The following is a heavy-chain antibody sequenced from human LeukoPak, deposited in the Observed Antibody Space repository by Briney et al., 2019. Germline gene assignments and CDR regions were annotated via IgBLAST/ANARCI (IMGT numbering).Heavy chain of an antibody. V-gene: IGHV4-38-2*02. CDR3: ARDRADIAAAEYYFDY. D-gene: IGHD6-13*01. Sequence: SETLSLTCSVSGYSISSGYYWGWIRQPPGKGLEWIGSTHHSGSTYYNPSLKSRVTISVDTSKNQFSLKLSSVTAADTAVYYCARDRADIAAAEYYFDYWGQGTLVTVSS. CDR1: GYSISSGYY. CDR2: THHSGST. J-gene: IGHJ4*02.